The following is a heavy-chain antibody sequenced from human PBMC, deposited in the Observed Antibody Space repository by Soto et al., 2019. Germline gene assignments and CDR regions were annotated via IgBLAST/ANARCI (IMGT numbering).Heavy chain of an antibody. CDR1: GGTFSSYT. CDR3: ARHISYQPLFSGLDY. V-gene: IGHV1-69*06. CDR2: IIPIFGTT. Sequence: QVQLVQSGAEVRKPGSSVKVSCKASGGTFSSYTISWVRQAPGQGLQWMGGIIPIFGTTNYAQKFQGRVTFTSDKSTSTAYMDLSSLRSEDTAVYYCARHISYQPLFSGLDYWGQGTPVTVSS. D-gene: IGHD3-10*02. J-gene: IGHJ4*02.